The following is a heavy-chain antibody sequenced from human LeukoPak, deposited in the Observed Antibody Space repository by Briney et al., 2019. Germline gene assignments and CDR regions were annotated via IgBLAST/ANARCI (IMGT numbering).Heavy chain of an antibody. CDR1: GDSVSSGFFY. Sequence: SETLSLTCSASGDSVSSGFFYWSWIRQPPGKGLEWIGFIYYGGNTNYNSSLKSRVTMSVDTSKNQFSLKLSSVTAADTAVYYCARDGMTTMIPDYWGQGTLVTVSS. J-gene: IGHJ4*02. V-gene: IGHV4-61*01. CDR2: IYYGGNT. CDR3: ARDGMTTMIPDY. D-gene: IGHD4-17*01.